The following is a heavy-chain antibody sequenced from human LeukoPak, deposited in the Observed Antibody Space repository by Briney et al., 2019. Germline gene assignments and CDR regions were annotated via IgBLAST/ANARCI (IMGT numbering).Heavy chain of an antibody. CDR1: GFIFSQYS. Sequence: GGSLRLSCAASGFIFSQYSMNWVRQAPGKGLEWVSHIRSSSETFYADSVKGRFTISRDNARNSLYLQMNSLRAEDTAVYYCAKDRLVYAILYFDYWGQGTLVTVSS. CDR2: IRSSSET. CDR3: AKDRLVYAILYFDY. D-gene: IGHD2-8*01. V-gene: IGHV3-48*01. J-gene: IGHJ4*02.